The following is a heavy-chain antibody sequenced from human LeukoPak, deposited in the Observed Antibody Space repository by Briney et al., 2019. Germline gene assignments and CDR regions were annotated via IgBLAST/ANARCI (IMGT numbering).Heavy chain of an antibody. CDR3: AKGLNWNYEGVASPFDY. CDR1: GFTFSSYS. D-gene: IGHD1-7*01. V-gene: IGHV3-23*01. CDR2: ISGSGGST. J-gene: IGHJ4*02. Sequence: PGGSLRLSCAASGFTFSSYSMNWVRQAPGKGLEWVSAISGSGGSTYYADSVKGRFTISRDNSKNTLYLQMNSLRAEDTAVYYCAKGLNWNYEGVASPFDYWGQGTLVTVSS.